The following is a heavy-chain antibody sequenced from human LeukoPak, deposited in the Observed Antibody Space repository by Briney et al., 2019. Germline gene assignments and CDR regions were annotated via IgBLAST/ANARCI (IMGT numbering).Heavy chain of an antibody. Sequence: SETLSLTCTVSSGSISSYYWSWIRQPPGKGLEWIGYIYYSGSTNYNPSLKSRVTISVDTSKNQFSLKLSSVTAADTAVYYCARDLTYGMDVWGQGTTVTVSS. J-gene: IGHJ6*02. V-gene: IGHV4-59*01. CDR2: IYYSGST. CDR3: ARDLTYGMDV. CDR1: SGSISSYY.